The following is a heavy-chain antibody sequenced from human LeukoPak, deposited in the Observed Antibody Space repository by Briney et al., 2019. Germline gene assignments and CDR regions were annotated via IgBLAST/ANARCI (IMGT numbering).Heavy chain of an antibody. D-gene: IGHD6-19*01. CDR1: GGSISSYY. V-gene: IGHV4-59*01. Sequence: SETLSLTCTVSGGSISSYYWSWIRQPPGKGLEWIGYIYYSGSTNYNPSLKSRVTISVDTSKNQFPLKLSSVTAADTAVYYCARKAREVAGAFDYWGQGTLVTVSS. J-gene: IGHJ4*02. CDR2: IYYSGST. CDR3: ARKAREVAGAFDY.